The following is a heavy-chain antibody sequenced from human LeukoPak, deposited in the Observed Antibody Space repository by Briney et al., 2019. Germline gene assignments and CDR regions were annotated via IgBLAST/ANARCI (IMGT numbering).Heavy chain of an antibody. V-gene: IGHV3-11*01. J-gene: IGHJ4*02. D-gene: IGHD3-22*01. CDR1: GFTFSDYD. CDR2: ISSSGSTI. Sequence: GGSLRLSCAASGFTFSDYDMSWIRQAPGKGLEWGSYISSSGSTIYYADSVKGRFTISRDNAKNSLYRQMNSLRAEDTAVYYCASLDYYDSSGYDYWGQGTLVTVSS. CDR3: ASLDYYDSSGYDY.